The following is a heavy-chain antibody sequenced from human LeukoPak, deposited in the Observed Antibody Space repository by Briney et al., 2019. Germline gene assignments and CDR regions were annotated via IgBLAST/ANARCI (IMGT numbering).Heavy chain of an antibody. CDR2: IIPIFGTA. Sequence: SVNVSCKASGGTFSSYAISWVRQAPGQGLEWMGGIIPIFGTANYAQKFQGRVTITADESTSTAYMELSSLRSEDTAVYYCARLGVVVADKFDYWGQGTLVTVSS. CDR1: GGTFSSYA. D-gene: IGHD2-15*01. V-gene: IGHV1-69*01. CDR3: ARLGVVVADKFDY. J-gene: IGHJ4*02.